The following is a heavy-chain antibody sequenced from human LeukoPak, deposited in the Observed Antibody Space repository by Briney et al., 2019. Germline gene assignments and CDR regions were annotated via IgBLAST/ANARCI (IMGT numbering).Heavy chain of an antibody. CDR1: GFTFSTYG. J-gene: IGHJ4*02. CDR2: ITSSSSYT. V-gene: IGHV3-21*05. CDR3: AVQAPFSSNFDY. D-gene: IGHD6-13*01. Sequence: GGSLRLSCGASGFTFSTYGMQWVRQAPGKGLEWVSYITSSSSYTNYADSVKGRFTISRDNAKNSLYLQMNSLRAEDTAVYYCAVQAPFSSNFDYWGQGTLVTVSS.